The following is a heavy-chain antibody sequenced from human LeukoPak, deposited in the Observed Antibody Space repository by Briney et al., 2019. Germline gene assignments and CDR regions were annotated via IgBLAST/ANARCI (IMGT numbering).Heavy chain of an antibody. CDR3: ARDPSSGWYGGGFDY. Sequence: GGSLRLSCAASGFTFSNYNMNWVRQTPGKGLEWVSSITRGSIYTFYADSVKGRFTISRDNAKNSLYLQMNSLRVEDTALYYCARDPSSGWYGGGFDYWGQGTLVTVSS. D-gene: IGHD6-19*01. V-gene: IGHV3-21*04. J-gene: IGHJ4*02. CDR1: GFTFSNYN. CDR2: ITRGSIYT.